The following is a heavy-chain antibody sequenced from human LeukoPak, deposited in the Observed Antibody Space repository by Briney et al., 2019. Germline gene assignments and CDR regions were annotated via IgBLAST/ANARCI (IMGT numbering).Heavy chain of an antibody. CDR3: ARDASESITLFGVVIGVGGFDL. CDR1: GYSLIKHG. V-gene: IGHV1-18*01. CDR2: ICRRKGDT. Sequence: GAVTVSCMDSGYSLIKHGINWVRQAPGQGVEWMGWICRRKGDTKYARTVQGRVTVTRDTSTSTAYLQVKNLTSDDTAVYYCARDASESITLFGVVIGVGGFDLWGQGTLVTVSS. D-gene: IGHD3-3*01. J-gene: IGHJ5*02.